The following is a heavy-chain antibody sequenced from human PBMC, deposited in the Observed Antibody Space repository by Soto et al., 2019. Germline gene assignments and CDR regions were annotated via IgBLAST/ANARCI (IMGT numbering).Heavy chain of an antibody. J-gene: IGHJ6*02. CDR3: ANSEVTTSYYYGMDV. V-gene: IGHV3-23*01. D-gene: IGHD4-17*01. CDR2: ISGSGGST. Sequence: GGSLRLSCAASGFTFSSYAMSWVRQAPGKGLEWVAAISGSGGSTYYADSVKGRFTISRDNSKNTLYLQMNSLRAEDTAVYYCANSEVTTSYYYGMDVWGQGTTVTVSS. CDR1: GFTFSSYA.